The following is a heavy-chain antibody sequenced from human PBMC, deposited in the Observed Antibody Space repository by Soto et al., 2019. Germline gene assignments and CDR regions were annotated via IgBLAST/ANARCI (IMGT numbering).Heavy chain of an antibody. D-gene: IGHD5-18*01. V-gene: IGHV3-15*01. CDR1: GXTFSNAC. J-gene: IGHJ4*02. Sequence: KPXGSLRLSCAASGXTFSNACMSWVRQAPGKGLELVGRIKSKTDGGTTDYAEPVKGRLTISRDDSKNTLYLKMNSMKTEATAVYYCTTSYSYGLFDYWGQGTLGTVSS. CDR2: IKSKTDGGTT. CDR3: TTSYSYGLFDY.